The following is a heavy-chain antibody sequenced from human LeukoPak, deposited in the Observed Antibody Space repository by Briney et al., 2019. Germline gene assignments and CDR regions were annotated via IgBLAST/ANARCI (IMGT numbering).Heavy chain of an antibody. D-gene: IGHD3-10*01. Sequence: PGGSLRLSCAASGFTFSSHWMSWVRQAPGKGLEWLANINQEGSEKNYVDSVKGRFTISRDNAKNSLYLQMNSLRAEDTAVYYCARDHRDPGVIFDYWGQGTLVTVSS. CDR2: INQEGSEK. V-gene: IGHV3-7*01. CDR3: ARDHRDPGVIFDY. CDR1: GFTFSSHW. J-gene: IGHJ4*02.